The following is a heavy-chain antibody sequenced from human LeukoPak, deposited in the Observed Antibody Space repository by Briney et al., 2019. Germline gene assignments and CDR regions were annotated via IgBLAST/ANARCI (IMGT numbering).Heavy chain of an antibody. CDR1: GFTFSSYA. V-gene: IGHV3-64D*06. CDR3: VKARQWLQCGFDY. J-gene: IGHJ4*02. Sequence: PGGSLRLSCSASGFTFSSYAMHWVRQAPGKGLEYVSAISSNGGSTYYADSVKGRLTISRDNSKNTLYLQMSSLRAEDTAVYYCVKARQWLQCGFDYWGQGTLVTVSS. CDR2: ISSNGGST. D-gene: IGHD5-24*01.